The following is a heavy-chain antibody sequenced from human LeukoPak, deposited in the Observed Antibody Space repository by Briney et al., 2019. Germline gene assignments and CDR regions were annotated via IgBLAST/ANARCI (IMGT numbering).Heavy chain of an antibody. CDR2: INQDASEI. Sequence: GGSLRLSCAASGFTFSTYWMNWFRQAPGKGLEWVGNINQDASEINYVDSVRGRFTISRDNAKNSLHLQMNSLRAEDTAVYYCATDRDNSDWQKRFDSWGQGTLVTVSS. CDR3: ATDRDNSDWQKRFDS. CDR1: GFTFSTYW. V-gene: IGHV3-7*01. J-gene: IGHJ4*02. D-gene: IGHD2-21*02.